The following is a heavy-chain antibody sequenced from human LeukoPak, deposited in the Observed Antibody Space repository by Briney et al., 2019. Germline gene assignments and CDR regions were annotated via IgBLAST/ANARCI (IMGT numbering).Heavy chain of an antibody. CDR3: TRVDYGDNSKHFDY. V-gene: IGHV4-34*01. CDR2: INHGGST. J-gene: IGHJ4*02. Sequence: GSLRLSCAASGFTFSSYAMTWVRQPPGKGLEWIGEINHGGSTNYNPSLKSRVTISVDTSKNQFSLKLSSVTAADTAVYYCTRVDYGDNSKHFDYWGQGTLVTVSS. CDR1: GFTFSSYA. D-gene: IGHD4-23*01.